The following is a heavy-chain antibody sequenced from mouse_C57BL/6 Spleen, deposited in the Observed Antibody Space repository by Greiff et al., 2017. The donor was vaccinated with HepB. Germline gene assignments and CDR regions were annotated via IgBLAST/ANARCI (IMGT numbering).Heavy chain of an antibody. D-gene: IGHD1-1*01. CDR2: INPNNGGT. J-gene: IGHJ4*01. CDR3: ARYYGSMDYAMDY. V-gene: IGHV1-26*01. Sequence: EVQLQQSGPELVKPGASVKISCKASGYTLTDYYMNWVKQSHGKSLEWIGDINPNNGGTSYNQKFKGKATLTVDKSSSTAYMELRSLTSEDSAVYYCARYYGSMDYAMDYWGQGTSVTVSS. CDR1: GYTLTDYY.